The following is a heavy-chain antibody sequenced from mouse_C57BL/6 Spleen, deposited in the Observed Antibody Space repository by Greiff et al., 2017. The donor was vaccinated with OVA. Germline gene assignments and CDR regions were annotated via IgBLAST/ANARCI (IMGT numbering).Heavy chain of an antibody. Sequence: EVQLQQSGPELVKPGASVKISCKASGYTFTDYYMNWVKQSHGKSLEWIGDINPNNGGTSYNQKFKGKATLTVDKSSSTAYMELRSLTSEDSADYYCARRNYDPYYYAMDYWGQGTSVTVSS. CDR3: ARRNYDPYYYAMDY. V-gene: IGHV1-26*01. CDR2: INPNNGGT. CDR1: GYTFTDYY. J-gene: IGHJ4*01. D-gene: IGHD2-4*01.